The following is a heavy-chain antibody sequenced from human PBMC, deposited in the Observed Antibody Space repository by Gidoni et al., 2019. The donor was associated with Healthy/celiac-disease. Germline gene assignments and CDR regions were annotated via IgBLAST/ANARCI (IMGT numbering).Heavy chain of an antibody. CDR3: AREGYYDSSGYTLDY. D-gene: IGHD3-22*01. CDR2: IYTSGST. Sequence: QVQLQESGPGLVKPSETLSLTCTVSGGSISRYYWSWIRQPAGKGLEWIGRIYTSGSTNYNPSLKSRVTMSVDTSKNQFSLKLSSVTAADTAVYYCAREGYYDSSGYTLDYWGQGTLVTVSS. CDR1: GGSISRYY. J-gene: IGHJ4*02. V-gene: IGHV4-4*07.